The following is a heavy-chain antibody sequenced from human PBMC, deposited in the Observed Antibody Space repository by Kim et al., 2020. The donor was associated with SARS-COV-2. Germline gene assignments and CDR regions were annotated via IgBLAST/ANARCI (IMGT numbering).Heavy chain of an antibody. J-gene: IGHJ4*02. Sequence: GVSLRLSCAASGFTFSSYGMHWVRQAPGKGLEWVAVIWYDGSNKYYADSVKGRFTISRDNSKNTLYLQMNSLRAEDTAVYYCARDLGFSSDGSGYWGQGTLVTVSS. D-gene: IGHD6-19*01. CDR1: GFTFSSYG. CDR2: IWYDGSNK. CDR3: ARDLGFSSDGSGY. V-gene: IGHV3-33*01.